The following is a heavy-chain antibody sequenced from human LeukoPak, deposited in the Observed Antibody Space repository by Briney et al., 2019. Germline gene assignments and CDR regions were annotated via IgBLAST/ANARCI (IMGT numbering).Heavy chain of an antibody. Sequence: NPSETLSLTCTVSGVSISTYYWSWIRQPPGKGLEWIGYIYSSGTTNYNPSLKSRVTISIDTSKNEFSLRLTSVTAAGTAVYYCAREANYYGSGSYFEGTFDYWGQGSLVTVSS. J-gene: IGHJ4*02. D-gene: IGHD3-10*01. CDR3: AREANYYGSGSYFEGTFDY. CDR2: IYSSGTT. V-gene: IGHV4-59*01. CDR1: GVSISTYY.